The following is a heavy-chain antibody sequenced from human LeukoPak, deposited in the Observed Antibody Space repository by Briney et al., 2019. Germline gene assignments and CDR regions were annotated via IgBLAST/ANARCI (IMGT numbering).Heavy chain of an antibody. V-gene: IGHV5-51*01. CDR3: ATPYPREYCSSTTCYFNY. Sequence: GESLKISRKVSGYIFATYWIGWVRQMPGKGLEWMGIIYPDDSDTRYSPSFQGQVTISADKSISTAYLQWSSLKASDTAMYYCATPYPREYCSSTTCYFNYWGQGTLVTVSS. J-gene: IGHJ4*02. CDR2: IYPDDSDT. D-gene: IGHD2-2*01. CDR1: GYIFATYW.